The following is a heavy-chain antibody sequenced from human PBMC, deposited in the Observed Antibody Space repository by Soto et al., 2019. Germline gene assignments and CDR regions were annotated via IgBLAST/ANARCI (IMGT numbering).Heavy chain of an antibody. CDR1: ACSFSVDI. Sequence: GGPLRLSFADSACSFSVDIRHWVRQAQGKGLEWVSAITPSGGSTYYADSVKGRFTISRDNSRNTLYLQMNSLRAEDTAEYYCAKSGSYSYFDDWGQGTLVTFSS. D-gene: IGHD1-26*01. CDR2: ITPSGGST. CDR3: AKSGSYSYFDD. J-gene: IGHJ4*02. V-gene: IGHV3-23*01.